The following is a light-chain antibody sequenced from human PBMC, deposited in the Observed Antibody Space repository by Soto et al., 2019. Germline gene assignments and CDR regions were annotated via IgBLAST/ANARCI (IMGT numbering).Light chain of an antibody. CDR2: EVT. J-gene: IGLJ7*01. CDR1: SSDVGGYNY. V-gene: IGLV2-8*01. CDR3: SSYAGSNIV. Sequence: QSALTQPPSASGSPGQSVTISCTGTSSDVGGYNYVSWYQQHPGKAPKLMIYEVTKRPSGVPDRFSGSKSGNTASLTVSGLQAEDEGDYYCSSYAGSNIVFGGGTQLTFL.